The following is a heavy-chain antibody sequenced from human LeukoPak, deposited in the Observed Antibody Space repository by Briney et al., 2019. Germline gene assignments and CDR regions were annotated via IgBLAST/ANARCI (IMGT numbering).Heavy chain of an antibody. CDR1: GFTFTNYW. Sequence: GGSLRLSCATSGFTFTNYWMNWVRQAPGKGLEWLTNIKQDGSVRHYVDSVKGRFTISRDNAKNSLYLQMNSLRAEDTAVYYCARERGSSTTNYFDYWGQGTLVTVSS. D-gene: IGHD6-6*01. V-gene: IGHV3-7*03. J-gene: IGHJ4*02. CDR2: IKQDGSVR. CDR3: ARERGSSTTNYFDY.